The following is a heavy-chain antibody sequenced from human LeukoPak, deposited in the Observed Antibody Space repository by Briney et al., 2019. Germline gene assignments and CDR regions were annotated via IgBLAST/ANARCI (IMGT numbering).Heavy chain of an antibody. CDR1: GFTFSSYW. J-gene: IGHJ1*01. CDR3: ARDRVVTAIPSSEGIQH. D-gene: IGHD2-21*02. CDR2: INSDGSST. V-gene: IGHV3-74*01. Sequence: HPGGSLRLSCAASGFTFSSYWMHWVRHAPGKGLVWVSRINSDGSSTSYADSVKGRFTISRDNAKNTLYLQMNSLRAEDTAVYYCARDRVVTAIPSSEGIQHWGQGTLVTVSS.